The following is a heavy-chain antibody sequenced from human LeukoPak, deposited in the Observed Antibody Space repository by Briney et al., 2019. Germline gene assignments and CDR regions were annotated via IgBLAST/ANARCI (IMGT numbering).Heavy chain of an antibody. V-gene: IGHV3-21*06. Sequence: GGSLRLSCAPSGFTFSDYSMNWVRQAPGKGLQWVSSISSSSSYKYYADSVKGRFTIPRSNAKNSLYLQLNSLRAEDTGLYYCARGGGVAATGTMLIYWGQGALVTVSS. CDR2: ISSSSSYK. CDR1: GFTFSDYS. CDR3: ARGGGVAATGTMLIY. J-gene: IGHJ4*02. D-gene: IGHD6-13*01.